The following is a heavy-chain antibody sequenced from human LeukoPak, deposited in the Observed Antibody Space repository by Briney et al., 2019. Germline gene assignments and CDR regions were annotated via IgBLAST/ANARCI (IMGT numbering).Heavy chain of an antibody. CDR1: GYSFTSYW. V-gene: IGHV5-51*01. Sequence: GESLKISCKGSGYSFTSYWIGWVRQMPGRGLEWMGIIYPGNSDTRYSPSFQGQVTISADKSISTAYLQWSSLKASDTAMYYCARHPGSSGWSYDYWGQGTLVTVSS. J-gene: IGHJ4*02. D-gene: IGHD6-19*01. CDR2: IYPGNSDT. CDR3: ARHPGSSGWSYDY.